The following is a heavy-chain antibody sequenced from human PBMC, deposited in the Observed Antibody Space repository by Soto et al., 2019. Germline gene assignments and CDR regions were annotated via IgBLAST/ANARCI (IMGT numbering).Heavy chain of an antibody. CDR1: GYSFTDYK. CDR2: VDPNGGGS. CDR3: ATWVDYGDFEGFDF. V-gene: IGHV1-2*04. Sequence: ASVKVSCKTSGYSFTDYKLHWVQQALGQGLEWMGWVDPNGGGSNSAQKFQGSVTMTWDTSITTAYLDLTRLTTNDTATYFCATWVDYGDFEGFDFWGQGTLVTVSS. D-gene: IGHD4-17*01. J-gene: IGHJ4*02.